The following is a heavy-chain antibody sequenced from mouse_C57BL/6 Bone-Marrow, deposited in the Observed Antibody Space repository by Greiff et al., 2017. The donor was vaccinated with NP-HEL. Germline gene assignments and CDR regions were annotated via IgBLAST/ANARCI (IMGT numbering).Heavy chain of an antibody. V-gene: IGHV1-72*01. D-gene: IGHD1-1*01. Sequence: VKLMESGAELVKPGASVKLSCKASGYTFTSYWMHWVKQRPGRGLEWIGRIDPNSGGTKYNEKFKSKATLTVDKPSSTAYIQRSSLTSEDSAVYYCASPPYGSSPWFAYWGQGTLVTVSA. CDR1: GYTFTSYW. CDR2: IDPNSGGT. CDR3: ASPPYGSSPWFAY. J-gene: IGHJ3*01.